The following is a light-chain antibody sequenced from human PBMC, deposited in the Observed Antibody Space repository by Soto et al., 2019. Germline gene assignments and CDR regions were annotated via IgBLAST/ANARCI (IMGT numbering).Light chain of an antibody. Sequence: QSVLTQPASVSGSPGQSITISCTGTSSDVGSYNLVSWYQQHPGKAPKLMIYEGSKRPSGVSNRFSGSKSDNTASLTISGLQAEDEADYYCCSYAGSSTPVVFGGGTKLTVL. CDR1: SSDVGSYNL. J-gene: IGLJ2*01. CDR2: EGS. V-gene: IGLV2-23*01. CDR3: CSYAGSSTPVV.